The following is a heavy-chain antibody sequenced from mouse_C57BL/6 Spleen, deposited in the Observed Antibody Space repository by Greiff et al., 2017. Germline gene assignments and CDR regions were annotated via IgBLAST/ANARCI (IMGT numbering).Heavy chain of an antibody. V-gene: IGHV1-4*01. D-gene: IGHD2-1*01. CDR1: GYTFTSYT. Sequence: QVQLQQSGAELARPGASVKMSCKASGYTFTSYTMHWVKQRPGQGLEWIGYINPSSGYTKYNQKFKDKATLTADKSSSTAYMQLSSLTSEDSAVYYCARSAYGNYGMDYWGQGTTRTVSS. J-gene: IGHJ2*01. CDR3: ARSAYGNYGMDY. CDR2: INPSSGYT.